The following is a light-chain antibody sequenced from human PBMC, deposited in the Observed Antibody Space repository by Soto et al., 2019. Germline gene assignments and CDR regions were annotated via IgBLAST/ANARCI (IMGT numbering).Light chain of an antibody. V-gene: IGKV1-39*01. Sequence: DIQLTQSPSFLSASVGDRVTITCRASQGISSYLAWYQQKPGKAPKPLIYAASSLQSGVPSRFSGSGSGTDFTLTISSLQPEDFATYYCQQSYSTPRTFGQGTKVDIK. J-gene: IGKJ1*01. CDR1: QGISSY. CDR2: AAS. CDR3: QQSYSTPRT.